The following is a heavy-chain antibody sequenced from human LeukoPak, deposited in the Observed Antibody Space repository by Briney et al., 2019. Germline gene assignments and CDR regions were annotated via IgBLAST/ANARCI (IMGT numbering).Heavy chain of an antibody. V-gene: IGHV4-38-2*02. CDR3: ARVLGPVGSTMIVVDSHDAFDI. Sequence: SETLSLTCTVSGYSISSGYYWGWIRQPPGKGLEWIGSVYHSGSTYYNPSLKSRVTISVDTSKNQFSLKLSSVTAADTAVYYCARVLGPVGSTMIVVDSHDAFDIWGQGTMVTVSS. CDR1: GYSISSGYY. CDR2: VYHSGST. J-gene: IGHJ3*02. D-gene: IGHD3-22*01.